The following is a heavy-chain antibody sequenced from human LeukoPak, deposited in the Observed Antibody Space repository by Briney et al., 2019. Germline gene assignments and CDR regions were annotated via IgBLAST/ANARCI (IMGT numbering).Heavy chain of an antibody. J-gene: IGHJ4*02. CDR3: ARRMVRGVISG. V-gene: IGHV4-39*07. CDR2: IYYSGST. Sequence: PSETLSLTCTVSGGSISSSSYYWGWIRQPPGKGLEWIGSIYYSGSTYYNPSLKSRVTISVDTSKNQFSLKLSSVTAADTAVYYCARRMVRGVISGWGQGTLVTVSS. D-gene: IGHD3-10*01. CDR1: GGSISSSSYY.